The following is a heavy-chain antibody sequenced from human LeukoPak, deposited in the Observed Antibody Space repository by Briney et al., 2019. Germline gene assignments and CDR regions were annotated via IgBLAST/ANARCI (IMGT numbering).Heavy chain of an antibody. J-gene: IGHJ4*02. V-gene: IGHV3-23*01. CDR3: ARDHNGDYFDY. CDR2: ISGSGLST. Sequence: GGTLRLSCAASGFTFSSYGMSWVRQAPGKGLEWVSAISGSGLSTYYADSVKGRFTISRDNSKNTLYLQVNSLRGEDTAVYYCARDHNGDYFDYWGQGTLVTVSS. CDR1: GFTFSSYG. D-gene: IGHD4-17*01.